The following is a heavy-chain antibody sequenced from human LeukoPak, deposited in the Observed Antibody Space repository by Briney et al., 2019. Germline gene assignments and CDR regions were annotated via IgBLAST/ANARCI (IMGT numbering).Heavy chain of an antibody. D-gene: IGHD1-26*01. Sequence: SETLSLTCTVSGGSISTSIYYWGWIRQPPGKGLEWIGNIHYSGSTYHNPSLKSRVTISVDTSKNQFSLKLSSVTAADTAVYYCARSRTALDGIVWGQGTLVTVSS. CDR3: ARSRTALDGIV. CDR2: IHYSGST. J-gene: IGHJ4*02. V-gene: IGHV4-39*07. CDR1: GGSISTSIYY.